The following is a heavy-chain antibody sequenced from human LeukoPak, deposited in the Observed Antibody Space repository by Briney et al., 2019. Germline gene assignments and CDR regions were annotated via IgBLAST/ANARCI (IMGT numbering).Heavy chain of an antibody. Sequence: GGSLRLSCAASGFTFSSYGMHWVRQAPGKGLEWVAVISYDGSNKYYADSVKGRFTIPRDNSKNTLYLQMNSLRAEDTAVYYCAIGLVRGNFDYWGQGTLVTVSS. CDR1: GFTFSSYG. CDR3: AIGLVRGNFDY. V-gene: IGHV3-30*03. D-gene: IGHD6-19*01. J-gene: IGHJ4*02. CDR2: ISYDGSNK.